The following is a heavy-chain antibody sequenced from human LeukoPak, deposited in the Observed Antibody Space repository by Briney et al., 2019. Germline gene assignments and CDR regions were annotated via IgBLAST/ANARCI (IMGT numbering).Heavy chain of an antibody. D-gene: IGHD2-21*01. CDR2: IYYSGCT. J-gene: IGHJ4*02. CDR3: ASSSWYGGEDY. V-gene: IGHV4-59*01. Sequence: SETLSLTCTVSGGSISSYYWSWIRQPPGKGLEWIGYIYYSGCTNYNPSLKSRVTISVDTSKNQFSLKLSSVTAADTAVYYCASSSWYGGEDYWGQGTLVTVSS. CDR1: GGSISSYY.